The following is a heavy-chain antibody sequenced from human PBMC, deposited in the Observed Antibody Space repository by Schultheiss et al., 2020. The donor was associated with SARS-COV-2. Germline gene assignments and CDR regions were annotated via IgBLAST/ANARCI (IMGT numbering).Heavy chain of an antibody. Sequence: ASVKVSCKASGYTFTGYYMHWVRQAPGQGLEWMGWINPNSGGTNYAQKFQGRVTMTTDTSTSTAYMELRSLRSDDTAVYYCARAEQLWPPRLTNDAFDIWGQGTMVTVSS. CDR1: GYTFTGYY. V-gene: IGHV1-2*02. CDR3: ARAEQLWPPRLTNDAFDI. D-gene: IGHD5-18*01. J-gene: IGHJ3*02. CDR2: INPNSGGT.